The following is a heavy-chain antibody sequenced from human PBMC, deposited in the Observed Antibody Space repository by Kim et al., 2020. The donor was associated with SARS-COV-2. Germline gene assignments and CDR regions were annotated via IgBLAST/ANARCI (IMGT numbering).Heavy chain of an antibody. CDR2: IYWDDRK. CDR1: GFSISSSGVG. V-gene: IGHV2-5*02. CDR3: AHEDYGDPGPAFFFDP. Sequence: SGPTLVNPTQTLTLTCNVSGFSISSSGVGVGWIRQPPGKALEWLALIYWDDRKHYIPSLNNRLTITKDTSKNQVVLTMTNMDPVDTGTYFCAHEDYGDPGPAFFFDPWGQGTLVTVSS. J-gene: IGHJ5*02. D-gene: IGHD4-17*01.